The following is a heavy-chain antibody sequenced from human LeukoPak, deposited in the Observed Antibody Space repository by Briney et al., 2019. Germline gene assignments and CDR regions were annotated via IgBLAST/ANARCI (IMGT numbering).Heavy chain of an antibody. Sequence: PGGSLRLSCAACGLTFSRYCMHRVRQAPGKGLVWVSRINSDGSATFYADSVKGRFTISRDNAKNTLYLQMNSLRAEDTAVYYCVKAIVAAGYDYWGQGTLVTVSS. CDR3: VKAIVAAGYDY. CDR2: INSDGSAT. V-gene: IGHV3-74*01. CDR1: GLTFSRYC. D-gene: IGHD6-13*01. J-gene: IGHJ4*02.